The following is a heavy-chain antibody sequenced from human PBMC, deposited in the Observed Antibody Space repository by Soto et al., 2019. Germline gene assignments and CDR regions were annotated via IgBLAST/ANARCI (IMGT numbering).Heavy chain of an antibody. J-gene: IGHJ4*02. CDR2: INHSGST. D-gene: IGHD6-13*01. Sequence: SETLSLTCAVYGGSFSGYYWSWIRQPPGKGLEWIGEINHSGSTNYNPSLKSRFTISVDTSKIQFSLKLSSVTAADTAVYYCARFPTYSISWYRTRVGGRSYFDYWGQGTMVTVSS. V-gene: IGHV4-34*01. CDR1: GGSFSGYY. CDR3: ARFPTYSISWYRTRVGGRSYFDY.